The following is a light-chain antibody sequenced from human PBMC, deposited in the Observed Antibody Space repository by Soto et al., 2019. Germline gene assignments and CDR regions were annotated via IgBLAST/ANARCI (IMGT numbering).Light chain of an antibody. Sequence: QSALTQPASVSGSPGQSITISCTGTSSDVGAYNYVSWYQEHPNKAPKLMLYEVSNRPSGVSNRFSGSKSDNTASLTISGLQAEDEADYYCSSFTTSSTYVFGTGTKLTVL. V-gene: IGLV2-14*01. J-gene: IGLJ1*01. CDR1: SSDVGAYNY. CDR2: EVS. CDR3: SSFTTSSTYV.